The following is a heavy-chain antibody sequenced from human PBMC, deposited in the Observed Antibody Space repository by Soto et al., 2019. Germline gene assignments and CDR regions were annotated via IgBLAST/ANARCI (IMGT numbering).Heavy chain of an antibody. CDR2: SYHSGSS. D-gene: IGHD1-26*01. CDR3: ARGVGSSPPRY. CDR1: GGSINSAGHS. Sequence: SETLSLTCTVSGGSINSAGHSWGWVRQSPGKGLEWIGYSYHSGSSYYNPSLRSRVTISAGTSKNQISLKLTSPTAADTAVYYCARGVGSSPPRYWGRGTLVTVSS. J-gene: IGHJ4*02. V-gene: IGHV4-30-2*06.